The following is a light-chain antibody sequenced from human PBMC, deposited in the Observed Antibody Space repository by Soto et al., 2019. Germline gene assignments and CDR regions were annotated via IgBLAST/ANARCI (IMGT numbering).Light chain of an antibody. CDR1: NSDVGDYNY. V-gene: IGLV2-14*01. Sequence: QSALPQPASESVSPRQSITISCTGTNSDVGDYNYVSWYQQHPGKAPKLIIYEVSSRPSGISDRFSASKSGNTASLTISGLQAEDEPDYYCSSYTNSNTGVYGTGTKVTVL. J-gene: IGLJ1*01. CDR2: EVS. CDR3: SSYTNSNTGV.